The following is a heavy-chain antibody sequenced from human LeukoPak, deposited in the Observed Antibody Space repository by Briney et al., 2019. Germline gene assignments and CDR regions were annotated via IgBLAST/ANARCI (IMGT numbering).Heavy chain of an antibody. D-gene: IGHD6-6*01. CDR2: ISSSGSTI. Sequence: GSLRLSCAASGFTFSDYYMSWIRQAPGKGLEWVSYISSSGSTIYYADSVKGRFTISRDNAKNSLYLQMNSLRAEDTAVYYCASGTYRIAARPYGYWGQGTLVTVSS. CDR3: ASGTYRIAARPYGY. J-gene: IGHJ4*02. V-gene: IGHV3-11*04. CDR1: GFTFSDYY.